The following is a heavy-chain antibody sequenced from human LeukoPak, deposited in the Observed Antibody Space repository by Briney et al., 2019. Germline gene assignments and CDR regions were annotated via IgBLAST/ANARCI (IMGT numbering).Heavy chain of an antibody. CDR3: ARSRLHPIIFDY. V-gene: IGHV4-34*01. Sequence: PSETLSLTCAVYGGSFSGYYWTWIRPPPGQGLAWIGEINHSGSTNFNPSLKSRVTISVDTSKNQFSLNLSSMTAADTAVYYCARSRLHPIIFDYWGQGALVTVSS. D-gene: IGHD5-24*01. J-gene: IGHJ4*02. CDR1: GGSFSGYY. CDR2: INHSGST.